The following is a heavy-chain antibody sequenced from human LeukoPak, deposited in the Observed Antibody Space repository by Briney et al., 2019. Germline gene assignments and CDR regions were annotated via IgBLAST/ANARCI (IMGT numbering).Heavy chain of an antibody. Sequence: HPGGSLRLSCAASGFPFSSYGMHWVRQAPGKGLEWVARLVYDARSDYANSVKGRFSISRDDSKNTLFLDMSNLRVEDTALYYCARDLSAAFDLWGQGVLVTVSS. J-gene: IGHJ4*02. CDR3: ARDLSAAFDL. CDR1: GFPFSSYG. V-gene: IGHV3-33*01. D-gene: IGHD6-25*01. CDR2: LVYDARS.